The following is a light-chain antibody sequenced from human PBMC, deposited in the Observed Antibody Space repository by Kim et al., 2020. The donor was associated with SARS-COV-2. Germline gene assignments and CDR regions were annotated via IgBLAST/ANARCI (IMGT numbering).Light chain of an antibody. CDR3: QQRRDWPIT. V-gene: IGKV3-11*01. CDR2: DAS. CDR1: QSFSRS. J-gene: IGKJ5*01. Sequence: LSPVERATLSCRASQSFSRSLSWYQQKPGQPPKLVIYDASNRATGIPARFSGSGSETDFTLTISSLEPEDFVVYYCQQRRDWPITFGQGTRLEIK.